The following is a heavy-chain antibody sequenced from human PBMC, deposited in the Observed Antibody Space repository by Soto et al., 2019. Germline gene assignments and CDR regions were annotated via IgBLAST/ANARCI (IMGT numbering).Heavy chain of an antibody. Sequence: SETLSLTCSVSGDSISTVGYFWAWIRQPPGQALEYIGYIYKSTTTYYNPSFESRVAISLDTSKSQFSLNVTSVTAADTAVYFCARGRYCLTGRCFPNWFDSWGQGTLVTVSS. CDR1: GDSISTVGYF. CDR2: IYKSTTT. V-gene: IGHV4-30-4*01. D-gene: IGHD2-15*01. CDR3: ARGRYCLTGRCFPNWFDS. J-gene: IGHJ5*01.